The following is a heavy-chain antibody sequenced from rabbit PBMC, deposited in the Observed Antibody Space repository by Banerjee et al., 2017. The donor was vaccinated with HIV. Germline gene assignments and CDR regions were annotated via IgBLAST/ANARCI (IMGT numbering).Heavy chain of an antibody. V-gene: IGHV1S45*01. Sequence: QEQPVESGGGLDQPTGSPTPTCEASGSSLGDSDVMCWVRQAPGKGLEWIACINAVTAKPVYATWAKGRFTISRTSSTTVTLRMTSLTAADRAAYFCARDLVGVIGWNFYLWGQGTLVTVS. CDR2: INAVTAKP. CDR1: GSSLGDSDV. CDR3: ARDLVGVIGWNFYL. D-gene: IGHD1-1*01. J-gene: IGHJ3*01.